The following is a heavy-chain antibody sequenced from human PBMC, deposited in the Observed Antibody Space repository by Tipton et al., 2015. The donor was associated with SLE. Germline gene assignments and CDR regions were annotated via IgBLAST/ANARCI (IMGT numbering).Heavy chain of an antibody. CDR1: GYTFSTDG. Sequence: QLVQSGAEVKKPGASVKVSCRASGYTFSTDGISWVRQAPGQGLEWMGWISAYNGNTNYAQKFQGRVTMTTDTSTNTAYMELRSLRSDDTAVYYCARDYYDSSGYFLKYFQYWGQGSLVTVSS. CDR3: ARDYYDSSGYFLKYFQY. J-gene: IGHJ1*01. V-gene: IGHV1-18*01. CDR2: ISAYNGNT. D-gene: IGHD3-22*01.